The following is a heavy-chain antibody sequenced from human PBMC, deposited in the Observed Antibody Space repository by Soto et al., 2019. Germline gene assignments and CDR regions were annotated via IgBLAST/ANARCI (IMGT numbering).Heavy chain of an antibody. D-gene: IGHD3-16*01. CDR3: ARVYYDYIWGSYYYYYYMDV. V-gene: IGHV1-18*01. Sequence: QVQLVQSGAEVKKPGASVKVSCKASGYTFTSYGISWVRQAPEQGLEWMGWISAYNGNTNYAQKLQGRVTMTTDTSTSTAYMELRSLRSDDTAVYYCARVYYDYIWGSYYYYYYMDVWGKGTTVTVSS. CDR2: ISAYNGNT. CDR1: GYTFTSYG. J-gene: IGHJ6*03.